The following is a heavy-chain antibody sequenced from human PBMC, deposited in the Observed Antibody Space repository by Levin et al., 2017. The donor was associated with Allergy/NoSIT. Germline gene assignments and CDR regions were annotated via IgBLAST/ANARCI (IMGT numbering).Heavy chain of an antibody. CDR3: ATGGRSRGCRDLDY. CDR1: GFTFSSYA. CDR2: ISGGGGTS. Sequence: GGSLRLSCAASGFTFSSYAMSWVRQAPGKGLEWVSGISGGGGTSYYADSVKGRFTISRDNSKNTLYLQMNSRRAEDRAVYDGATGGRSRGCRDLDYWGQGTLVTVSS. D-gene: IGHD6-19*01. J-gene: IGHJ4*02. V-gene: IGHV3-23*01.